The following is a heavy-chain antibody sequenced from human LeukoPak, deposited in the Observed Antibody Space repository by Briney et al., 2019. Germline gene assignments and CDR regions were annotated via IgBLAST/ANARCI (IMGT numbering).Heavy chain of an antibody. CDR3: ARDPVLRYFDRVRGGWFDP. J-gene: IGHJ5*02. CDR1: GFTFSDYY. Sequence: GGSLRLSCAASGFTFSDYYMSWIRQAPGKGLEWVSYISSSGSTIYYADSVKGRFTISRDNAKNSLYLQMNSLRAEDTAVYYCARDPVLRYFDRVRGGWFDPWGQGTLVTVS. CDR2: ISSSGSTI. D-gene: IGHD3-9*01. V-gene: IGHV3-11*04.